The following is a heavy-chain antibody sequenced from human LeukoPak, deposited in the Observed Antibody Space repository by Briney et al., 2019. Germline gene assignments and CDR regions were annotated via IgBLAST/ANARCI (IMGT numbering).Heavy chain of an antibody. D-gene: IGHD4-17*01. CDR3: AKDRGLRDITVTFPDY. CDR1: GFTFSSYA. V-gene: IGHV3-23*01. Sequence: GPLRLSCAASGFTFSSYAMSWVRQAPGKGLDLVSSLSNTGASTYYADSVQGRFTISRDNPKNTLYLQMNSLRAEDTAIYYCAKDRGLRDITVTFPDYWGQGSLVTVSS. J-gene: IGHJ4*02. CDR2: LSNTGAST.